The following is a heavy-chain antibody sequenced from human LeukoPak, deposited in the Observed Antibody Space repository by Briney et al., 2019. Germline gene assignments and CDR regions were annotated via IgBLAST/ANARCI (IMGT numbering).Heavy chain of an antibody. Sequence: SETLSLTCTVSGYSISSGYYWDLIRQPPGKGLEWIGSIYHSGSTYYNPSLKSRVTISVDTSKNQFSLKLSSVTAADTAVYYCAREYSSTSCRSCTGYWGQGTLVTVSS. V-gene: IGHV4-38-2*02. CDR1: GYSISSGYY. CDR3: AREYSSTSCRSCTGY. CDR2: IYHSGST. D-gene: IGHD2-2*01. J-gene: IGHJ4*02.